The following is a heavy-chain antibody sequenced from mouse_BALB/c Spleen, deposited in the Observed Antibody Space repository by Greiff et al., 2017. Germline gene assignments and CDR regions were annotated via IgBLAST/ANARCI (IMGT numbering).Heavy chain of an antibody. CDR2: IDPANGNT. CDR3: AREITGYSYAMDY. J-gene: IGHJ4*01. V-gene: IGHV14-3*02. D-gene: IGHD3-1*01. Sequence: EVQLVESGAELVKPGPSVKLSCTASGFNIKDTYMHWVKQRPEQGLEWIGRIDPANGNTKYDPKFQGKATITADTSSNTAYLQLSSLTSEDTAVYYCAREITGYSYAMDYWGQGTSVTVSS. CDR1: GFNIKDTY.